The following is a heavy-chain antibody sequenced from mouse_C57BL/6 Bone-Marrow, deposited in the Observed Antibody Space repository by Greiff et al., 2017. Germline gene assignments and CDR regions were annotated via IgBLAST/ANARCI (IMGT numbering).Heavy chain of an antibody. Sequence: QVQLQQSGAELVKPGASVKLSCKASGYTFTSYWMHWVKQRPGHGLEWIGMIHPNSGSTNYNEKFKSKATLTVDKSSSTAYMQLSSLTSEDSAVYYCARKRKITTVVFDYWGQGTTLTVSS. D-gene: IGHD1-1*01. CDR3: ARKRKITTVVFDY. J-gene: IGHJ2*01. V-gene: IGHV1-64*01. CDR2: IHPNSGST. CDR1: GYTFTSYW.